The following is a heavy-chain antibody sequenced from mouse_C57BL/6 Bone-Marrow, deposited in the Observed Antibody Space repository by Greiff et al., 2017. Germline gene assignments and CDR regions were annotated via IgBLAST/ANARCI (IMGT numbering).Heavy chain of an antibody. CDR1: GYTFTGYW. D-gene: IGHD2-4*01. V-gene: IGHV1-9*01. Sequence: QVQLQQSGAELMKPGASVKLSCKATGYTFTGYWIEWVKQRPGHGLEWIGEILPGSGSTNYNEKFKGKATFTADTSSNTAYMQLSSLTTDDYAIYYCARFYDYDEGPSHYYAMDYWGQGTSVTVSS. CDR3: ARFYDYDEGPSHYYAMDY. J-gene: IGHJ4*01. CDR2: ILPGSGST.